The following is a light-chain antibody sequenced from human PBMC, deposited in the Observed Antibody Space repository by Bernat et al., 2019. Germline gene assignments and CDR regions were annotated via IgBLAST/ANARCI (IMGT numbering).Light chain of an antibody. J-gene: IGLJ2*01. V-gene: IGLV3-1*01. Sequence: SYELTQTPSVSVSPGQTATIPCSGDKLGDKIVSWYQQKAGQAPVLVIYQDHKRPSGIPERFSGSNYGNTATLTVGGTQPLDEADYCCQAWDRGSLVCGGGTELTVL. CDR3: QAWDRGSLV. CDR2: QDH. CDR1: KLGDKI.